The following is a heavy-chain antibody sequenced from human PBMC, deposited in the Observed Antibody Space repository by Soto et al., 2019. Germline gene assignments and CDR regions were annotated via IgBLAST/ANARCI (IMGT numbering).Heavy chain of an antibody. J-gene: IGHJ5*01. CDR3: ARGRYCLTGRCFPNWLDS. CDR1: GDSISNLDYF. V-gene: IGHV4-30-4*01. Sequence: ASETLSLTCSVSGDSISNLDYFWAWIRQPPGQALEYIGYIYKSATTYYNPSFESRVAISVDTSKSQFSLHVTSVTAADTAVYFCARGRYCLTGRCFPNWLDSWGQGALVTVSS. CDR2: IYKSATT. D-gene: IGHD7-27*01.